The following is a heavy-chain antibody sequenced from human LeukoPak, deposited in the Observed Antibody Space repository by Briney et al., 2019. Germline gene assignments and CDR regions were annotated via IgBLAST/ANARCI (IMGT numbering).Heavy chain of an antibody. CDR3: ARQSIAARGYYHYMDV. V-gene: IGHV4-39*01. Sequence: TSETLSLTCTVSGGSISSSSYYWVWIRPPPGEGLEGIGSIYYNGSTNYNSSLKSLVTIFVDTSKNQFSLKLSSVTAADTAVFYCARQSIAARGYYHYMDVWGKGTTVTVSS. D-gene: IGHD6-6*01. J-gene: IGHJ6*03. CDR1: GGSISSSSYY. CDR2: IYYNGST.